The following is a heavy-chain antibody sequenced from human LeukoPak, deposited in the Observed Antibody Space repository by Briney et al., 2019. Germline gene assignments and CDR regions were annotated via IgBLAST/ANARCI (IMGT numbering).Heavy chain of an antibody. D-gene: IGHD3-22*01. Sequence: SGGSLRLSCAASGFTVSDHYMDWVRQAPGKGLEWVGRTRNKAKSYTTEYAASVKGRFTISRDESKNSLDLQMNSLKTEDTAVYYRIRAYYDTSGHYYFENWGQGTLVTVSS. CDR3: IRAYYDTSGHYYFEN. CDR2: TRNKAKSYTT. V-gene: IGHV3-72*01. CDR1: GFTVSDHY. J-gene: IGHJ4*02.